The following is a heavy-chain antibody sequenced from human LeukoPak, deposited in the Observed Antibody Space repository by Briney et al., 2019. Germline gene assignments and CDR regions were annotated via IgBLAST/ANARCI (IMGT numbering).Heavy chain of an antibody. CDR1: GGSFSGYY. Sequence: SETLSLTCAVYGGSFSGYYWSWIRQPPGKGLEWIGEINHSGSTHYNPSLKSRVNISVATSKNQFSLKLSSVTAADTAVYYCARGRSRGDYYDSSGYYHNFDYWGQGTLVTVSS. D-gene: IGHD3-22*01. CDR2: INHSGST. V-gene: IGHV4-34*01. CDR3: ARGRSRGDYYDSSGYYHNFDY. J-gene: IGHJ4*02.